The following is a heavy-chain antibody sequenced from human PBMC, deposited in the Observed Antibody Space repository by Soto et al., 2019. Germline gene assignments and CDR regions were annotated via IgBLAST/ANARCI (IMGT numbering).Heavy chain of an antibody. V-gene: IGHV3-23*01. CDR3: AKEGRLRSPAGDYFDS. CDR1: GFSFPDYD. Sequence: EVALLDSGGHLVQPGGSLRLSCEGSGFSFPDYDMNWVRQTPGKGLEWVAAVCRFGNTYYRDSVMGRFTISRDDSRNTVYLQMNRLSVEDTAVYFCAKEGRLRSPAGDYFDSWAQGSLVTVSS. D-gene: IGHD3-10*01. CDR2: VCRFGNT. J-gene: IGHJ4*02.